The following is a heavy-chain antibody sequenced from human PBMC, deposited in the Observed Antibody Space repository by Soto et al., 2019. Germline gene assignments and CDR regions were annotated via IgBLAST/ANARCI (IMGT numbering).Heavy chain of an antibody. V-gene: IGHV4-30-4*01. Sequence: LSLTCTGCGRSVSSGDYYWSWIRQPPGQGLEWLGYIYYRGSTYYNPSLKSRVTISVDTAKNQFSLKMSSVTAADTAVYYCARGGSGRYYPRRPPRDNWFDPWGQGTLVTVSS. J-gene: IGHJ5*02. CDR3: ARGGSGRYYPRRPPRDNWFDP. CDR2: IYYRGST. CDR1: GRSVSSGDYY. D-gene: IGHD3-10*01.